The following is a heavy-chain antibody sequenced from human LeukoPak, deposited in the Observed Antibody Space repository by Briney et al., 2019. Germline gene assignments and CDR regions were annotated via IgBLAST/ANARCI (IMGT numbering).Heavy chain of an antibody. Sequence: GGSLRLSCTTSGFTFGDYAMSWVRQAPGKGLEWVGFIRSKAYGATTEYAASVKGRFTISRDDSKSIAYLQMNSLKTEDIAVYYYSRVLAETLAFDYWGQGTLITVSS. CDR1: GFTFGDYA. V-gene: IGHV3-49*04. CDR3: SRVLAETLAFDY. D-gene: IGHD3-3*02. CDR2: IRSKAYGATT. J-gene: IGHJ4*02.